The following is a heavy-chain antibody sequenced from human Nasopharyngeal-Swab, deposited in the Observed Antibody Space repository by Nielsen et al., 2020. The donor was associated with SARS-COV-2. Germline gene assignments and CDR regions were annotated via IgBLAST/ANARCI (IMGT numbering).Heavy chain of an antibody. CDR2: IRSKCNNYAT. CDR1: WFNFSDSA. CDR3: TRCGGGCYSGRDY. Sequence: ESLKISCAASWFNFSDSAIHWLRQASGTGLEWVGRIRSKCNNYATASAASVKGRFTIFRDDPTNTAYLQMNSLKTEDTAVYYCTRCGGGCYSGRDYWGQGTLVTVSS. J-gene: IGHJ4*02. V-gene: IGHV3-73*01. D-gene: IGHD2-15*01.